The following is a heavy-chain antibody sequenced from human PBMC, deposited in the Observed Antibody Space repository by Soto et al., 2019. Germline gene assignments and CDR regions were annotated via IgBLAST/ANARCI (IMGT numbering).Heavy chain of an antibody. J-gene: IGHJ4*02. D-gene: IGHD4-17*01. CDR2: IWTSGST. V-gene: IGHV4-4*07. CDR1: GDSMSKYY. Sequence: QVQLQESGPGLVKPSETLSLTCNVSGDSMSKYYWSWVRQPAGKGLEWIGRIWTSGSTNYNPSLKSRVTVSIDTSNKHFSLDLKSVTAADTAVYYCARTVWAAYYFDFWGQGVLVTVSS. CDR3: ARTVWAAYYFDF.